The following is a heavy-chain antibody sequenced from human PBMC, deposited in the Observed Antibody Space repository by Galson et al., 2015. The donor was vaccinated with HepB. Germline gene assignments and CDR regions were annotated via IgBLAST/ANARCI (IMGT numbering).Heavy chain of an antibody. CDR3: TTHGETGTSWGYYMNV. J-gene: IGHJ6*03. D-gene: IGHD2-2*01. Sequence: SLRLSCAASGFNFSHAWLNWVRQAPGKGLEWVGRIKTKADGGTTDYAAPVKGRFTISRDDSKNTLSLQMNSLKIEDTAVYYCTTHGETGTSWGYYMNVWGIGTTVTVSS. V-gene: IGHV3-15*07. CDR1: GFNFSHAW. CDR2: IKTKADGGTT.